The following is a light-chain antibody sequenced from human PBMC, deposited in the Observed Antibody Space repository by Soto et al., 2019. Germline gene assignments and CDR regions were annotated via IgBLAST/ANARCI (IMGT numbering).Light chain of an antibody. V-gene: IGKV3-20*01. CDR2: DAS. CDR3: QHYDSSPPYT. Sequence: EVVLTQSPVTLSLSPGERATLSCRASQSFRGLLAWYQQKPGQAPRLLIYDASTRATGIPDRFSGSGSATDFTLTISRLEPEDSAVYYCQHYDSSPPYTFGQGTKLEIK. J-gene: IGKJ2*01. CDR1: QSFRGL.